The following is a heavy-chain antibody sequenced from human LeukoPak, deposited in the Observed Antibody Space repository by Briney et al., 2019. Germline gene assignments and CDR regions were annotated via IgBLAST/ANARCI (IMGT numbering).Heavy chain of an antibody. CDR2: IYTSGST. J-gene: IGHJ5*02. V-gene: IGHV4-4*07. CDR1: GGSISSYY. Sequence: SETLSLTCTVSGGSISSYYWSWIRQPAGKGLEWIGRIYTSGSTNYNPSLKSRVTISVDTSKNQFSLKLSSVTAADTAVYYCAREPLEQQLGTGNWFDPWGQGTLVTVSS. CDR3: AREPLEQQLGTGNWFDP. D-gene: IGHD6-13*01.